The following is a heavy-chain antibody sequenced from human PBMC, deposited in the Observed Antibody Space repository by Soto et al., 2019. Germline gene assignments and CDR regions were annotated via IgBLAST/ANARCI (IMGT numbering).Heavy chain of an antibody. V-gene: IGHV1-69*13. CDR1: GYTFTSYG. CDR3: ASRISFDI. CDR2: IIPIFGTA. Sequence: GASVKVSCKASGYTFTSYGISWVRQAPGQGLEWMGGIIPIFGTANYAQKFQGRVTITADESTSTAYMELSSLRSEDTAVYYCASRISFDIWGQGTMVTVSS. J-gene: IGHJ3*02.